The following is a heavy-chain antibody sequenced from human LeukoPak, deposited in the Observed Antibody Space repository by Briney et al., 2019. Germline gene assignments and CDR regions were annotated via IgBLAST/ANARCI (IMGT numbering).Heavy chain of an antibody. CDR1: GFTFSNYA. Sequence: GGSLRLSCAASGFTFSNYAMGWVRQAPGKGLEWVGRIKSKSDGGTTDFAAPVKGRFTTSRDDSRNTLFLEMNSLKTEDTAVYYCTTDGAYCSGGTCDDYWGQGALVTVSS. J-gene: IGHJ4*02. CDR3: TTDGAYCSGGTCDDY. CDR2: IKSKSDGGTT. V-gene: IGHV3-15*01. D-gene: IGHD2-15*01.